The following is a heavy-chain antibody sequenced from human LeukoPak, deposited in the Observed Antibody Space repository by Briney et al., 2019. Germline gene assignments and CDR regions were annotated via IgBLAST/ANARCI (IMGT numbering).Heavy chain of an antibody. CDR2: IGYDGSIK. J-gene: IGHJ4*02. D-gene: IGHD3-10*01. CDR3: ARYSSGSYFGDY. Sequence: AGGSLRLSCAASGFTFSAYGMHWVRQAPGKGLEWVAVIGYDGSIKYYTDSVKGRFTISRDNSKNTLYLQMNSLRAEDTAVYYCARYSSGSYFGDYWGQGTLVTVSS. CDR1: GFTFSAYG. V-gene: IGHV3-33*08.